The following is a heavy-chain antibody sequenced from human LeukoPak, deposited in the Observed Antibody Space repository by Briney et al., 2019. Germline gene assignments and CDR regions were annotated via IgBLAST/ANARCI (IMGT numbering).Heavy chain of an antibody. J-gene: IGHJ4*02. D-gene: IGHD3-10*01. CDR3: ARAVRPLLWFGELGLHDRFFDY. V-gene: IGHV3-11*01. CDR2: ISSSATTM. Sequence: KPGGSLRLSCVASGFTFSNYYMSWIRQAPGKGLEWVSYISSSATTMYYADSVKDRFIISRDNAKNSLFLQMNSLRAEDTAVYYCARAVRPLLWFGELGLHDRFFDYWGQGTLVTVSS. CDR1: GFTFSNYY.